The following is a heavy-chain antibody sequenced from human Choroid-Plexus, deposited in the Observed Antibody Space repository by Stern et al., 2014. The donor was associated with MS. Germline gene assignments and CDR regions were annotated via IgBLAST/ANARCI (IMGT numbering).Heavy chain of an antibody. J-gene: IGHJ5*02. V-gene: IGHV3-30*18. CDR2: VSYDGSNK. Sequence: VQLVESGGGVVQPGRPLRLSCVASGFTFGSCAMHWVRQAPGKGREWVAGVSYDGSNKYYADSVKGRFTISRDNSQNTLYMQMSSLRPEDTAVYYCAKDRQYLTYFFDHWGQGSLFTVSS. CDR3: AKDRQYLTYFFDH. D-gene: IGHD2/OR15-2a*01. CDR1: GFTFGSCA.